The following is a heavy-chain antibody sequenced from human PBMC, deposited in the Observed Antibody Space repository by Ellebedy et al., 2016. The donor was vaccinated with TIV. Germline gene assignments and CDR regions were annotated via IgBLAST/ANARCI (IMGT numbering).Heavy chain of an antibody. V-gene: IGHV3-23*01. CDR3: AKDGDPQFYYYGMDV. CDR1: GFTFSSYA. CDR2: ISGSGGST. Sequence: GGSLRLXXAASGFTFSSYAMSWVRQAPGKGLEWVSAISGSGGSTYYADSVKGRFTISRDNSKNTLYLQMNSLRAEDTAVYYCAKDGDPQFYYYGMDVWGQGTTVTVSS. D-gene: IGHD7-27*01. J-gene: IGHJ6*02.